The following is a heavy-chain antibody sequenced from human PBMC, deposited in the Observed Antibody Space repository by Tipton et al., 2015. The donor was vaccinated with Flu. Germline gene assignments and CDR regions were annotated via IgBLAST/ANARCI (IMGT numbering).Heavy chain of an antibody. CDR1: GFTFSDYY. V-gene: IGHV4-38-2*01. CDR3: ARRDYSNYVSEPKNWFDP. J-gene: IGHJ5*02. Sequence: LRLSCAASGFTFSDYYMSWIRLAPGKGLEWIGNVHQTGTTYYNPSLRSRITIAVDRPKNQFSLRLTSVTAADTAVYYCARRDYSNYVSEPKNWFDPWGQGTLVAVSS. CDR2: VHQTGTT. D-gene: IGHD4-11*01.